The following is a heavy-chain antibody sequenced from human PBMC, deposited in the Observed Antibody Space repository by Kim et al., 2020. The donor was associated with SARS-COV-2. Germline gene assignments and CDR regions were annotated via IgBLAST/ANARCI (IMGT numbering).Heavy chain of an antibody. J-gene: IGHJ6*02. V-gene: IGHV3-11*01. Sequence: GRFTISRDNAKTSLYLQMNSLRAEDTAVYYCARDHMSRVRASYYYGMDVWRQGTTVTVSS. D-gene: IGHD1-26*01. CDR3: ARDHMSRVRASYYYGMDV.